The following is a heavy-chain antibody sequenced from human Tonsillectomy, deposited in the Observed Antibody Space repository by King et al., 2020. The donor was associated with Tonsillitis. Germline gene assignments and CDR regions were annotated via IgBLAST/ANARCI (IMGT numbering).Heavy chain of an antibody. J-gene: IGHJ4*02. CDR3: ARGTDYDFWSGYYTLYYFDY. CDR2: IYYSGST. Sequence: VQLQESGPGLVKPSETLSLTCTVSGGSISSYYWSWIRQPPGKGLEWIWYIYYSGSTTYNPSLRSRVTISVDTSKNKFSLKLSSVTAADTAVYYCARGTDYDFWSGYYTLYYFDYWGQGTLVTVSS. CDR1: GGSISSYY. V-gene: IGHV4-59*01. D-gene: IGHD3-3*01.